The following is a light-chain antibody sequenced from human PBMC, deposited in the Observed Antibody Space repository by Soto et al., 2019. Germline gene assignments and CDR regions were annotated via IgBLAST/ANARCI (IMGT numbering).Light chain of an antibody. Sequence: QSVLTQPSSVSGAPGQTVTISCTGSSSNIGAEYDVHWYQQLPGGAPKLLIYESSDRLSGVPDRFSGSKSGASASLAITGLQAEDEANYYCQSYDSSLSVVVFGGGTKLTVI. CDR2: ESS. J-gene: IGLJ2*01. V-gene: IGLV1-40*01. CDR1: SSNIGAEYD. CDR3: QSYDSSLSVVV.